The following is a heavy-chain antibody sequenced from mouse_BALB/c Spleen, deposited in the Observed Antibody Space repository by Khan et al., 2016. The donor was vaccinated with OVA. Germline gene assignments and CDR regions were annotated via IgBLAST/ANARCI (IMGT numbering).Heavy chain of an antibody. Sequence: EVKLLESGPGLVKPSQSLSLTCTVTGYSITSDYAWNWIRQFPGNKLEWMGYISYIGSTNYNPALKSRISITRDTSKNQFFLQLNSVATEDTATYYCARDESLYNYAMDYWGQGTSVTVSS. CDR2: ISYIGST. J-gene: IGHJ4*01. V-gene: IGHV3-2*02. CDR3: ARDESLYNYAMDY. CDR1: GYSITSDYA.